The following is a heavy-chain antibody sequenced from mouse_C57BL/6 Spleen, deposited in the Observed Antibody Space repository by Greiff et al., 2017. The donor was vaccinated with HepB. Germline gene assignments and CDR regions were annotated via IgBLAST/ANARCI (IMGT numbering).Heavy chain of an antibody. CDR2: IYPGDGDT. CDR3: ARGDYVNYFYAMDY. D-gene: IGHD2-1*01. V-gene: IGHV1-80*01. Sequence: VQLQQSGAELVKPGASVKISCKASGYAFSSYWMNWVKQRPGKGLEWIGQIYPGDGDTNYNGKFKGKATLTADKSSSTAYMQLSSLTSEDSAVYFCARGDYVNYFYAMDYWGQGTSVTVSS. CDR1: GYAFSSYW. J-gene: IGHJ4*01.